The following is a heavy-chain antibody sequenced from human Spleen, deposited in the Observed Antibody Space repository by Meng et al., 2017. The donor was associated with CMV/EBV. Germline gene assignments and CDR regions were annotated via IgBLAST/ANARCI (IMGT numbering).Heavy chain of an antibody. J-gene: IGHJ4*02. D-gene: IGHD6-19*01. CDR2: FDPHGDST. CDR1: GYQFNVSG. Sequence: SGYQFNVSGMHWVRQAPGQGLEWMGIFDPHGDSTSYAEKFKGRLTLWEDRSTTTMYMQLTSLTSDDTAVYYCARDAERRYSSGWYFDYWGQGTLVTVSS. CDR3: ARDAERRYSSGWYFDY. V-gene: IGHV1-46*02.